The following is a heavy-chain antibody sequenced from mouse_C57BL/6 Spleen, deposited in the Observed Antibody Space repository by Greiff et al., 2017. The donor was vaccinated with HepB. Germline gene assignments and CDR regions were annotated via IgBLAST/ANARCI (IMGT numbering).Heavy chain of an antibody. CDR2: ISSGGSYT. V-gene: IGHV5-6*01. CDR3: ARHESDYYGSSFDY. CDR1: GFTFSSYG. J-gene: IGHJ2*01. Sequence: LMESGGDLVKPGGSLKLSCAASGFTFSSYGMSWVRQTPDKRLEWVATISSGGSYTYYPDSVKGRFTISRDNAKNTLYLQMSSLKSEDTAMYYCARHESDYYGSSFDYWGQGTTLTVSS. D-gene: IGHD1-1*01.